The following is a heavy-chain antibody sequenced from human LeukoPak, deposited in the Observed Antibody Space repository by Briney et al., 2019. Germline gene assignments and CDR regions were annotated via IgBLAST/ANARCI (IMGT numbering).Heavy chain of an antibody. V-gene: IGHV4-59*01. Sequence: ETLSLTCTVSGGSISSYYWSWIRQPPGKGLEWIGYIYYSGSTNYNPSLKSRVTISVDTSKNQFSLKLSSVTAADTAVYYCARVNKWLLDYWGQGTLVTVSS. CDR1: GGSISSYY. CDR3: ARVNKWLLDY. CDR2: IYYSGST. D-gene: IGHD3-22*01. J-gene: IGHJ4*02.